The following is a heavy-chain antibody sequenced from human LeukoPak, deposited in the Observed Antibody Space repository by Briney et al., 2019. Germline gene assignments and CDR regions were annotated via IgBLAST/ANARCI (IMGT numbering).Heavy chain of an antibody. Sequence: GGSLRLSCAASGFTFSSYWMHWVRQAPGRGLVWVSRINSDGSSISYADSVKGRFTISRDNAKNTLYLQMNSLRAEDTAVYYCAREEVTMYYFDSWGQGTLVTVSS. CDR1: GFTFSSYW. D-gene: IGHD2-21*02. J-gene: IGHJ4*02. CDR2: INSDGSSI. CDR3: AREEVTMYYFDS. V-gene: IGHV3-74*01.